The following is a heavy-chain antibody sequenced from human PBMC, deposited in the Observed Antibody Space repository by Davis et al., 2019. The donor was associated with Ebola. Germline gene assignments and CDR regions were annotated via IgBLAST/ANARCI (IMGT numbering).Heavy chain of an antibody. V-gene: IGHV3-21*01. CDR2: ISSSSSYI. D-gene: IGHD3-22*01. Sequence: GGSLRLSCAASGFTFSSYSMNWVRQAPGKGLEWVSSISSSSSYIYYADSVKGRFTISRDNAKNSLDLQMNSLRAEDTAVYYCARDHITMIVGWFDPWGQGTLVTVSS. CDR1: GFTFSSYS. CDR3: ARDHITMIVGWFDP. J-gene: IGHJ5*02.